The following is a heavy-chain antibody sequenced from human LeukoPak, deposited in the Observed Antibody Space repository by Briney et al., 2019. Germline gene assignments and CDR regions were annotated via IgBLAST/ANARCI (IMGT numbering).Heavy chain of an antibody. V-gene: IGHV3-30-3*01. CDR2: ISYDGSNK. D-gene: IGHD6-13*01. Sequence: GGSLRLSCAASGFTFSSYAMHWVRQAPGKGLEWVAVISYDGSNKYYADSVKGRFTISRDNSKNTLYLQMNSLRAEDTAVYYCARKRYSSSWYGYFQHWGQGTLVTVSS. CDR3: ARKRYSSSWYGYFQH. J-gene: IGHJ1*01. CDR1: GFTFSSYA.